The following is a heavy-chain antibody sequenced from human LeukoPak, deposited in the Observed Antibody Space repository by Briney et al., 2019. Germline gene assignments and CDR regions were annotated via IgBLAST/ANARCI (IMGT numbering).Heavy chain of an antibody. CDR2: LFYSGNT. V-gene: IGHV4-59*01. CDR1: GGSISSYY. Sequence: PSETLSLTCTVSGGSISSYYWSWIRQPPGKGLEWIGYLFYSGNTNSNPSLNSRVTLLADTSKNQFSLRLNSVTAADTAVYFCGRVRTGDTGSPEYFEVWGQGTLVSV. CDR3: GRVRTGDTGSPEYFEV. D-gene: IGHD5-12*01. J-gene: IGHJ1*01.